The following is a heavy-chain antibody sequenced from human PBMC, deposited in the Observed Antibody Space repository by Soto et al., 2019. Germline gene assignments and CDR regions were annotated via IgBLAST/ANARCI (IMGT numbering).Heavy chain of an antibody. CDR1: GFTFSSYS. D-gene: IGHD3-16*01. CDR3: ARGRHYVGNGFDP. Sequence: PGGSLRLSCAASGFTFSSYSMNWVRQAPGKGLEWVSYISSSSSTIYYADSVKGRFTISRDNAKNSLYLQMNSLRAEDTAAYYCARGRHYVGNGFDPWGQGTLVPVSS. CDR2: ISSSSSTI. V-gene: IGHV3-48*01. J-gene: IGHJ5*02.